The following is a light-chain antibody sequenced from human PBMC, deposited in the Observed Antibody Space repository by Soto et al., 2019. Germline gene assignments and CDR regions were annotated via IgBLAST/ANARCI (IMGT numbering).Light chain of an antibody. Sequence: QSVLTQPPSASGTPGQRVTISCSGSSSNIGSNTVNWYQQLPGTAPKLLIYSNNHRPSGVPDRFSGSKSGTSASLAISGLQSEYEADYYCAAWDDSLNGVVFGGGTKVTVL. CDR2: SNN. J-gene: IGLJ2*01. V-gene: IGLV1-44*01. CDR1: SSNIGSNT. CDR3: AAWDDSLNGVV.